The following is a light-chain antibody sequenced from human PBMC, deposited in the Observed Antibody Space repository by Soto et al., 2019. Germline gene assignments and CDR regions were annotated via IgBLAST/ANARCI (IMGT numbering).Light chain of an antibody. CDR2: GAS. CDR1: QSVASN. Sequence: EIVMTQSPASLSVSPGDGATLSCRASQSVASNVAWYQQKPGQGPRLLIHGASTRAVGVPARFSGSGSGTDFTLTISSLQSDDFAVYYCQQYHNWPPQYSFCQGTKLQIK. CDR3: QQYHNWPPQYS. V-gene: IGKV3-15*01. J-gene: IGKJ2*01.